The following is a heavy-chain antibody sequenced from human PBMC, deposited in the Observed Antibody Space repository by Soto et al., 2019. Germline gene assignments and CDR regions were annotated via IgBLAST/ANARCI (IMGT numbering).Heavy chain of an antibody. J-gene: IGHJ3*02. Sequence: GASVKVSCKASGYTFASYGINWGRQATGQGLEWMGWMNPNSGNTGYAQKFQGRVTMTRNTSISTAYMELSSLRSEDTAVYYCARASRTYYYDSSGYYAFDIWG. D-gene: IGHD3-22*01. CDR1: GYTFASYG. CDR2: MNPNSGNT. V-gene: IGHV1-8*02. CDR3: ARASRTYYYDSSGYYAFDI.